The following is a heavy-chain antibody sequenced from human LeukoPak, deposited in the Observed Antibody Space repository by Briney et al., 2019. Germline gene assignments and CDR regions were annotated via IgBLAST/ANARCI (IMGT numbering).Heavy chain of an antibody. Sequence: PGGSLRLSCAASGFTFSSYSMNWVRQAPGKGLEWVSYISDSSSTIYYADSVKGRSTISRDNAKNSLYLQMNSLRAEDTAVYFCARDPTAIGVWGQGTLVTVSS. V-gene: IGHV3-48*01. D-gene: IGHD3-10*01. CDR2: ISDSSSTI. CDR3: ARDPTAIGV. CDR1: GFTFSSYS. J-gene: IGHJ4*02.